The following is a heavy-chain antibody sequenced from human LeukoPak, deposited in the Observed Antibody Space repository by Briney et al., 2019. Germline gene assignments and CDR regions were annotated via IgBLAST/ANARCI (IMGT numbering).Heavy chain of an antibody. CDR2: VHSSGGVI. D-gene: IGHD1-26*01. V-gene: IGHV1-46*01. J-gene: IGHJ5*02. CDR1: GYTFTSDY. Sequence: ASVKVSCKASGYTFTSDYMNWVRQAPGQGLEWMGIVHSSGGVIKYAQEFQDRLTVARDSSTSTIYMELSSLRSEDTAVYYCAGSSHQRNWFDPWGQGTLVIVSS. CDR3: AGSSHQRNWFDP.